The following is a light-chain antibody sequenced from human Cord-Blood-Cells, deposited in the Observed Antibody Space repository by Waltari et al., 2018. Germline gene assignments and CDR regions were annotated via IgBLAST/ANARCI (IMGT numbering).Light chain of an antibody. CDR2: AAS. CDR1: QTISSY. J-gene: IGKJ5*01. V-gene: IGKV1-39*01. CDR3: QQSYSTPPVT. Sequence: IQITQSRSPLSASVGDTVTVTCRASQTISSYFNWYQQKPGKSPKLLLQAASSLQSGVPPRFSGSGSGADFSRPISRLQPEDFATYYCQQSYSTPPVTFGRGTRVEIK.